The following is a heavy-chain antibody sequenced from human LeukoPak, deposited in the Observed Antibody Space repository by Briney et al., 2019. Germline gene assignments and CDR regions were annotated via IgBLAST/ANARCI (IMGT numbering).Heavy chain of an antibody. Sequence: GGSLRLSCAASGFSFSTYAMSWVRQAPGKGLEWVSAISNTGGSTYYADSVKGRFTISRDKSRNTLSLQMNSLRAEDTAVYYCAQQVGYCSSGSCYFTYWGQGTLVTVSS. CDR3: AQQVGYCSSGSCYFTY. CDR2: ISNTGGST. J-gene: IGHJ1*01. D-gene: IGHD2-15*01. V-gene: IGHV3-23*01. CDR1: GFSFSTYA.